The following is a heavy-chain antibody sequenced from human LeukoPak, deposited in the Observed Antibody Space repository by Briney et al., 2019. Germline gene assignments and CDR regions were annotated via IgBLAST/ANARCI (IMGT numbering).Heavy chain of an antibody. CDR2: ISAYNGNT. CDR3: AREKTDYYDSSGDCFDY. D-gene: IGHD3-22*01. V-gene: IGHV1-18*01. CDR1: GYTFTSYG. Sequence: ASVTVSCKASGYTFTSYGISWVRQAPGQGLEWMGWISAYNGNTNYAQKLQGRVTMTTDTSTSTAYMELRSLRSEDTAVYYCAREKTDYYDSSGDCFDYWGQGTLVTVSS. J-gene: IGHJ4*02.